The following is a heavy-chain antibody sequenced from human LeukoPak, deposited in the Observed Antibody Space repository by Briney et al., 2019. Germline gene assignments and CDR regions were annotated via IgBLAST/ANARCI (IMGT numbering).Heavy chain of an antibody. CDR3: ARWGKYYYASSGYYY. D-gene: IGHD3-22*01. CDR1: GYTFTGYY. V-gene: IGHV1-2*02. CDR2: IHPNSGGT. J-gene: IGHJ4*02. Sequence: ASVKVSCKASGYTFTGYYMHWVRQAPGQGLEWMGWIHPNSGGTKYAQRFQGRVTVTRDTSISTVYMELSRLRSDDTAVYYCARWGKYYYASSGYYYWGQGTLVSVSS.